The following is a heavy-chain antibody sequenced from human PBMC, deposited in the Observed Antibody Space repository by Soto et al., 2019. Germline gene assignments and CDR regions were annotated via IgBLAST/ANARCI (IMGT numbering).Heavy chain of an antibody. D-gene: IGHD2-8*01. CDR1: GGSFSGYY. CDR3: ARGRPDVIMVYARNGFDP. Sequence: SETLSLTCAVYGGSFSGYYRSWVRQPPGKGLERIGEINHSGGTNYNPSLKRRVTISVDTSKNQFSLKLSSLTAADTAVYYCARGRPDVIMVYARNGFDPWGQRTLVNVSS. V-gene: IGHV4-34*01. J-gene: IGHJ5*02. CDR2: INHSGGT.